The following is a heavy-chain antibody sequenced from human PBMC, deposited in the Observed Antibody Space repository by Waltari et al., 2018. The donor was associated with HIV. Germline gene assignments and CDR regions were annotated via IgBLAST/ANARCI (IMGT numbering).Heavy chain of an antibody. V-gene: IGHV3-15*01. J-gene: IGHJ4*02. CDR3: TTDVLRFLGRGDY. CDR1: GFTFSTAW. D-gene: IGHD3-3*01. CDR2: IKSKTDGGTT. Sequence: VQLVESGGGLVKPGGSLRLSCAASGFTFSTAWMSWVGQATGKGLEWVGRIKSKTDGGTTDYAAPVKGRFTISRDDSKNTLYLQMNSLKTEDTAVYYCTTDVLRFLGRGDYWGQGTLVTVSS.